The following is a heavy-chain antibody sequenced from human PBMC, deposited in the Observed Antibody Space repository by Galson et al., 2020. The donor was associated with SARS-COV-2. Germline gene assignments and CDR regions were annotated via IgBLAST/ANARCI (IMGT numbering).Heavy chain of an antibody. J-gene: IGHJ6*03. D-gene: IGHD6-13*01. CDR1: GFTFSSYA. V-gene: IGHV3-23*03. CDR3: AKSGTDYSSSWYEGVHYMDV. CDR2: IYSGGAT. Sequence: GGSLRLSCAASGFTFSSYAMSWVRQAPGKGLEWVSIIYSGGATYYADSVKGRFTISRDNSKNTLYLQMNNLRSEDTAVYFCAKSGTDYSSSWYEGVHYMDVWGKGTTVIISS.